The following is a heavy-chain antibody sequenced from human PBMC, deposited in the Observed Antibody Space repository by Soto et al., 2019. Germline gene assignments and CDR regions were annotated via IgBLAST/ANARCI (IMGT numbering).Heavy chain of an antibody. J-gene: IGHJ4*02. CDR3: EYRVGARGSFDY. V-gene: IGHV2-5*01. CDR2: IYWNDDK. Sequence: QITLKESGPTLVKPTQTLTLTCTFSGFSLTTRGVSVGWIRQPPGKALEWLASIYWNDDKRYSPSLKSRLTLTQDNSKKQVVLTMTNMDPVDTATYYCEYRVGARGSFDYWGQGTLVTVSS. CDR1: GFSLTTRGVS.